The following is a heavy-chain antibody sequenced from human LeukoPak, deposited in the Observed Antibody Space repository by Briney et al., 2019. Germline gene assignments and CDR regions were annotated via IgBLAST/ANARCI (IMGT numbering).Heavy chain of an antibody. CDR2: ISDSGGST. CDR1: GFTFSSYA. D-gene: IGHD6-19*01. V-gene: IGHV3-23*01. CDR3: AKVEYSSGWYFDY. J-gene: IGHJ4*02. Sequence: PGGSLRLSCALSGFTFSSYAMSWVRQPPGKGLEWVSAISDSGGSTYYADSVKGRFTISRDNSKDTLYLQMNSLRAEDTAVYYCAKVEYSSGWYFDYWGQGALVTVSS.